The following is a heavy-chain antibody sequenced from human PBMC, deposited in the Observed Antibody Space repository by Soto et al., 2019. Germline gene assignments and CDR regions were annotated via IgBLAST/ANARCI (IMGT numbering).Heavy chain of an antibody. CDR1: GFTFSSYA. CDR2: ISGSGGST. V-gene: IGHV3-23*01. J-gene: IGHJ4*02. Sequence: GGSLRLSCAASGFTFSSYAMSWVRQAPGKGLEWVSAISGSGGSTYYADSVKGRFTISRDNSKQTLYRQMNSLRAEDTAVYYCAKPYYDFWSGYYPFDYWGQGTLVTVSS. D-gene: IGHD3-3*01. CDR3: AKPYYDFWSGYYPFDY.